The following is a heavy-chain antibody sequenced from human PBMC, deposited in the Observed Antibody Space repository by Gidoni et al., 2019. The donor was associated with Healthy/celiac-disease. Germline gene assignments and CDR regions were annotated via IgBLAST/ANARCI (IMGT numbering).Heavy chain of an antibody. CDR3: ARELGSPITMIVVVIVGMDV. D-gene: IGHD3-22*01. CDR2: ISYDGSNK. J-gene: IGHJ6*02. CDR1: GITFSSYA. V-gene: IGHV3-30-3*01. Sequence: QVQLGESGGGLVQPGRSMRLSCAASGITFSSYAMHGVRQAPGKGLEWVAVISYDGSNKYYADSVKGRFTISRDNSKNTLYLQMNSLRAEDTAVYYCARELGSPITMIVVVIVGMDVWGQGTTVTVSS.